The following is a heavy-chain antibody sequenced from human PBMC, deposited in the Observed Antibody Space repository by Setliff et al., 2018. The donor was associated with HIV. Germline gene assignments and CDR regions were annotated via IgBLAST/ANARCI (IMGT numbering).Heavy chain of an antibody. J-gene: IGHJ3*01. CDR3: ARRRIQLWLRDAFDL. V-gene: IGHV4-39*07. Sequence: PSETLSLTCTVSGGSISSSSYYWGWIRQPPGKGLEWIGSIYYSGSTYYNPSLKSRVTISVDTPKNQFSLNLTSVTAADTAVYYCARRRIQLWLRDAFDLWGQGTMVTVSS. CDR2: IYYSGST. CDR1: GGSISSSSYY. D-gene: IGHD5-18*01.